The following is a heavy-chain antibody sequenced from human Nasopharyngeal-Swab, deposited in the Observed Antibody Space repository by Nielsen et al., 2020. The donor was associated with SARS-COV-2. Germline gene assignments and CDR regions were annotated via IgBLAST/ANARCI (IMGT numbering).Heavy chain of an antibody. Sequence: VRQCPGKGLEWIGSIYYSGSTYYNPSLKSRVTISVDTSKNQFSLKLSSVTAADTAVYYCASHDYGDYGVVDYWGQGTLVTVSS. V-gene: IGHV4-39*01. D-gene: IGHD4-17*01. J-gene: IGHJ4*02. CDR3: ASHDYGDYGVVDY. CDR2: IYYSGST.